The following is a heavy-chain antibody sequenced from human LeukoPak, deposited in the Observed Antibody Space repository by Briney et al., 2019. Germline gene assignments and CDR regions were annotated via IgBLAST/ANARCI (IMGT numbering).Heavy chain of an antibody. V-gene: IGHV4-34*01. D-gene: IGHD3-10*01. CDR2: INHSGST. CDR3: ARVRIRGFLNRYYYYGMDV. J-gene: IGHJ6*02. CDR1: GGSFSGYY. Sequence: SETLSLTCAVYGGSFSGYYWSWIRQPPGKGLEWIGEINHSGSTNYNPSLKSRVTISVDTSKNQFSLKLSSVTAADTAVYYCARVRIRGFLNRYYYYGMDVWGQGTTVTVSS.